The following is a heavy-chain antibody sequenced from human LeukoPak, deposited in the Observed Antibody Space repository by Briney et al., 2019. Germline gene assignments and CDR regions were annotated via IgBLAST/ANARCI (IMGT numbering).Heavy chain of an antibody. CDR1: DYTFASYG. D-gene: IGHD2-8*01. J-gene: IGHJ5*02. V-gene: IGHV1-18*01. Sequence: ASVKVSCKAYDYTFASYGISWVRQAPGQGLEWMGWINPNNGNTRYAENLQGRVTMTTDISTSTAYMELRSLRPDDTAIYYCARDFTPPHCTTPNCPRGGWFDPWGQGTLVTVSS. CDR2: INPNNGNT. CDR3: ARDFTPPHCTTPNCPRGGWFDP.